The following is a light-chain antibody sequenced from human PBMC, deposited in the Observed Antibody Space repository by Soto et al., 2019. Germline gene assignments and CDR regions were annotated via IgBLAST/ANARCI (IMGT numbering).Light chain of an antibody. Sequence: QSALTQPPSVSGSPGQSVTISCTGTSTDFVSYNRVSWYHQPPGTAPKLIIYEASNRPSGVPDRFSGSKSGNTASLTISGLQAADEADYYCSLYTSENTYVFGTGTQLTVL. CDR3: SLYTSENTYV. CDR2: EAS. J-gene: IGLJ7*01. V-gene: IGLV2-18*01. CDR1: STDFVSYNR.